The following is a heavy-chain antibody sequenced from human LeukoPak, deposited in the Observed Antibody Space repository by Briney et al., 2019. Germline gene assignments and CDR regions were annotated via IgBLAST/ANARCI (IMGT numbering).Heavy chain of an antibody. CDR2: VYNTGST. V-gene: IGHV4-31*03. Sequence: TLSLTCTVSGGSISSGRYWRSWIRQHPGKGLEWIIDVYNTGSTYYSPSLRSRRSMTVNTSKYQFSLNLRPVTSADTAVDYCAGGILAGSGSVWYFDLWGRGNLVTVSS. CDR1: GGSISSGRYW. J-gene: IGHJ2*01. CDR3: AGGILAGSGSVWYFDL. D-gene: IGHD3-3*01.